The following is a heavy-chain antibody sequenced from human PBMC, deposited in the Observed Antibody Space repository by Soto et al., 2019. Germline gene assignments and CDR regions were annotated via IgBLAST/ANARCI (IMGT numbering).Heavy chain of an antibody. J-gene: IGHJ4*02. CDR1: GDSVSNNSVA. V-gene: IGHV6-1*01. CDR2: TYYRSKWHY. D-gene: IGHD3-10*01. Sequence: SQTLSLTCAISGDSVSNNSVAWNWVRQSPSRGLEWLGRTYYRSKWHYDYAPSVRSRITINPDTSKNHFSLQLNSVSPEDAAVYYCARTVRGRRFKYFDDGGQRTLVTVSS. CDR3: ARTVRGRRFKYFDD.